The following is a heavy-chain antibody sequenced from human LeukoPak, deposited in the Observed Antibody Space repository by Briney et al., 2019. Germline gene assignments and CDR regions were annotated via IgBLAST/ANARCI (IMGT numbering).Heavy chain of an antibody. CDR1: GFTFSSYS. D-gene: IGHD2-15*01. V-gene: IGHV3-7*01. Sequence: GGSLRLSCAASGFTFSSYSMNWVRQAPGKGLEWVANIKQDGGEKYYVDSVKGRFTISRDNAKNSLYLQMNSLRAEDTAVYYCARAPYCSGGSCYSPFDYWGQGTLVTVSS. CDR3: ARAPYCSGGSCYSPFDY. J-gene: IGHJ4*02. CDR2: IKQDGGEK.